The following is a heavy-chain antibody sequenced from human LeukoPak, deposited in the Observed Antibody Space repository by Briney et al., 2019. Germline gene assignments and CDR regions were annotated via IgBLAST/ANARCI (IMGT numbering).Heavy chain of an antibody. V-gene: IGHV2-5*02. CDR3: AHRRWFGEYDWGDFDS. CDR2: IYWDDDK. CDR1: GFSLYTHGVG. J-gene: IGHJ4*02. D-gene: IGHD3-10*01. Sequence: SGPTLVKPTQTLTLTCTFSGFSLYTHGVGVGWIRQPPGKALEWLALIYWDDDKRYSSSLKSRLAITKDASKNQVVLTMTNMDPVDTATYYCAHRRWFGEYDWGDFDSWGQGTLVTVSS.